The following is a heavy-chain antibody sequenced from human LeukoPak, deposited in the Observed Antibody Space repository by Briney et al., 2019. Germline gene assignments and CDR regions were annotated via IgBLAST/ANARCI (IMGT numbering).Heavy chain of an antibody. CDR1: GFTLSSYA. D-gene: IGHD3-22*01. CDR2: ISGSGGTT. Sequence: GGSLRLSCLASGFTLSSYAMSWVRQAPGKGLEWGSAISGSGGTTYSEDSVTGPFTISRDTSKNTLYLQMNSLRAEDTAVYYCAPKPAYYDSSGYITWGQGTLVTVSS. CDR3: APKPAYYDSSGYIT. V-gene: IGHV3-23*01. J-gene: IGHJ5*02.